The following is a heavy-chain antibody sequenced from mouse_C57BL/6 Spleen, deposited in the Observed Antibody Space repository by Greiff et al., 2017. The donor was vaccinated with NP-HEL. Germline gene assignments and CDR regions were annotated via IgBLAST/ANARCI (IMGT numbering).Heavy chain of an antibody. CDR3: ARHAITTVVATDYYAMDY. CDR2: ISSGGSYT. V-gene: IGHV5-6*01. CDR1: GFTFSSYG. Sequence: EVKVVESGGDLVKPGGSLKLSCAASGFTFSSYGMSWVRQTPDKRLEWVATISSGGSYTYYPDSVKGRFTISRDNAKNTLYLQMSSLKSEDTAMYYCARHAITTVVATDYYAMDYWGQGTSVTVSS. J-gene: IGHJ4*01. D-gene: IGHD1-1*01.